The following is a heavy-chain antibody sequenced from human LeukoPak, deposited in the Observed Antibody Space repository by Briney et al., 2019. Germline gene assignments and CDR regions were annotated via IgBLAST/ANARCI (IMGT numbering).Heavy chain of an antibody. CDR1: GGSMSSYY. CDR2: IYYSGST. CDR3: ARGARAGYNLEPFDY. J-gene: IGHJ4*02. D-gene: IGHD5-24*01. V-gene: IGHV4-59*08. Sequence: ASETLSLTCTVSGGSMSSYYWSWIRQPPGKGLEWIGYIYYSGSTKYNPSLKSRVTISVDTSKNQFSLKRSSVTAADTAVYYCARGARAGYNLEPFDYWGQGTLVTVSS.